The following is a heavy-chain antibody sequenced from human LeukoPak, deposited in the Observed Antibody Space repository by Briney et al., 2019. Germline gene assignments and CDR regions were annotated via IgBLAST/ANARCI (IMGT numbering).Heavy chain of an antibody. CDR1: GGSISSSGYY. J-gene: IGHJ4*02. Sequence: KPSETLSLTCTVSGGSISSSGYYWGWIRQPPGKGLEWIASIYYSGSTYYNPSLKSRVTISVDTSKNQLSLKLSSLTAADTAVYYCARSTIWSGYYTGPQGLDYWGQGTLVTVSS. CDR3: ARSTIWSGYYTGPQGLDY. CDR2: IYYSGST. V-gene: IGHV4-39*01. D-gene: IGHD3-3*01.